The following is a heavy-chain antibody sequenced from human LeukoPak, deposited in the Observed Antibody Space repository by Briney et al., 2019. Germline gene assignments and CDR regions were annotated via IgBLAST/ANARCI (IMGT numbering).Heavy chain of an antibody. D-gene: IGHD2-2*01. J-gene: IGHJ4*02. CDR1: GFTFSSYS. V-gene: IGHV3-48*01. Sequence: PGGSLRLSCAASGFTFSSYSMNWVRQAPGKGLEWVSYISSSSSTIYYADPVKGRFTISRDNAKNSLYLQMNSLRAEDTAVYYCARAGSVAYYCSSTSCYSDYWGQGTLVTVSS. CDR3: ARAGSVAYYCSSTSCYSDY. CDR2: ISSSSSTI.